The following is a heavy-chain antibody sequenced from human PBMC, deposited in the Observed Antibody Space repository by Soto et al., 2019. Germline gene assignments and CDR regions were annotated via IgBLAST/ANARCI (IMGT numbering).Heavy chain of an antibody. CDR1: GFRFSIYS. D-gene: IGHD6-19*01. CDR2: MTSDTKTI. CDR3: AISVEGHFDY. Sequence: EVQLVESGGGLVQPGGSLRLSCAASGFRFSIYSMNWIRQAPGKGLEWSAYMTSDTKTIKYADSVKGRFTISRDNDNNLVYLEMNSLRDEDTAVYYCAISVEGHFDYWGQGTVVTVSA. J-gene: IGHJ4*02. V-gene: IGHV3-48*02.